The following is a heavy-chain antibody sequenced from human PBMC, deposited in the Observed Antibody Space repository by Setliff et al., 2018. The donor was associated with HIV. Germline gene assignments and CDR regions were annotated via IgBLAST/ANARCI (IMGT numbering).Heavy chain of an antibody. D-gene: IGHD3-9*01. CDR3: ARGPKSLRYFAPPRVGYLDL. Sequence: GASVKVSCKASGGTFSSYAISWVRQATGQGLEWMGWMNPNSGNTGYAQKFQGRVTMTRNTSISTAYMELSSLRSEDTAVYYCARGPKSLRYFAPPRVGYLDLWGRGTLVTVSS. CDR1: GGTFSSYA. J-gene: IGHJ2*01. CDR2: MNPNSGNT. V-gene: IGHV1-8*02.